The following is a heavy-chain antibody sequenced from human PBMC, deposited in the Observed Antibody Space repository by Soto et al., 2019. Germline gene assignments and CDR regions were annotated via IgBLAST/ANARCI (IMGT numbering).Heavy chain of an antibody. CDR2: ISGGGS. Sequence: GGSLRLSCAASGLTFSNAALNWVRQAPGNGLQWVSGISGGGSFYADSVKGRFTISRDNSKNTVYLQMNSLRAEDTAVYYCATDIEPVWGQGTTVTVSS. J-gene: IGHJ6*02. V-gene: IGHV3-23*01. CDR1: GLTFSNAA. CDR3: ATDIEPV. D-gene: IGHD1-26*01.